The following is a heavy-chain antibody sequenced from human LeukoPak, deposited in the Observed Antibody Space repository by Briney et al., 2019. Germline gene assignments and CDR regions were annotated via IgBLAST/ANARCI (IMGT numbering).Heavy chain of an antibody. CDR2: IIPILGIA. CDR3: AITPGAVAGTDY. CDR1: GYSFTTYA. J-gene: IGHJ4*02. V-gene: IGHV1-69*04. Sequence: GASVKVSCKASGYSFTTYAVNWVRQAPGQGLEWMGRIIPILGIANYAQKFQGRVTITADKSTSTAYMELSSLRSEDTAVYYCAITPGAVAGTDYWGQGTLVTVSS. D-gene: IGHD6-19*01.